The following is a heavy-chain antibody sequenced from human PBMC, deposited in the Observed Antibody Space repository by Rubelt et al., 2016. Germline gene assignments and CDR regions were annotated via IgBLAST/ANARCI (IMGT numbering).Heavy chain of an antibody. V-gene: IGHV4-34*01. CDR1: GGSFSGYY. Sequence: QVQLQQWGAGLLKPSETLSLTCAVYGGSFSGYYWSWIRQPPGKGLEWIGEIDFSGRPNYNPSLQSRLTISVDTPKNQFSRKLGSVTAADTAVYYCARDLTYDSSGYHQYYFDYWGQGTLVTVSS. CDR2: IDFSGRP. D-gene: IGHD3-22*01. J-gene: IGHJ4*02. CDR3: ARDLTYDSSGYHQYYFDY.